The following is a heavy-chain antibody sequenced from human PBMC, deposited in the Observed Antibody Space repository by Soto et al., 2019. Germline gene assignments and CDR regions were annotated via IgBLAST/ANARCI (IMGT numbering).Heavy chain of an antibody. CDR2: ISTSGSSK. V-gene: IGHV3-23*02. CDR3: ARVGGFNCNNAFDI. Sequence: EVQLLESGGDLVQPGGSLRLSCAASGFGFSGYAMAWVRQAPGKGLEWVSVISTSGSSKLYGDSMKGRFSITRDNSNNTLYLQMNSLRADDTAVYYCARVGGFNCNNAFDIWGQGTTVGVSS. D-gene: IGHD2-15*01. J-gene: IGHJ3*02. CDR1: GFGFSGYA.